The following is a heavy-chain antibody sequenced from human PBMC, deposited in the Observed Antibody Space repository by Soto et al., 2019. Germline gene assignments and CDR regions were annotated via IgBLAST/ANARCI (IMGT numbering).Heavy chain of an antibody. CDR3: ARSGPYYDILTGSLNFDY. J-gene: IGHJ4*02. CDR2: ISSSGSTI. Sequence: PGGSLRLSCAASGFTFSDYYMSWIRQAPGKGLEWVSYISSSGSTIYYADSVKGRFTISRDNAKNSLYLQMNSLRAEDTAVYYCARSGPYYDILTGSLNFDYWGQGTLVTVSS. CDR1: GFTFSDYY. V-gene: IGHV3-11*01. D-gene: IGHD3-9*01.